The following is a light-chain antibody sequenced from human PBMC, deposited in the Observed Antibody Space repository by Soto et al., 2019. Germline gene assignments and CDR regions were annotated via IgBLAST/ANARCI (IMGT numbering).Light chain of an antibody. V-gene: IGLV2-14*03. J-gene: IGLJ3*02. CDR1: SSYVGVYYY. Sequence: QSALTQPASVSGSPGQSITISCTGTSSYVGVYYYVSWFQQHPGKAPKLMIYDVTARPSGVSNRFSRSMSGNTASLTISGLQAEDEADYYCGSYTSSSTLEMVFGGGTKLTVL. CDR2: DVT. CDR3: GSYTSSSTLEMV.